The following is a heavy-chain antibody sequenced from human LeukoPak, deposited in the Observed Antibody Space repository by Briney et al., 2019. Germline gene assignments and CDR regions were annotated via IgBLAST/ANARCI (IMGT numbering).Heavy chain of an antibody. V-gene: IGHV3-11*01. CDR3: AKCGVSGWYDY. D-gene: IGHD6-19*01. CDR2: ISSGGDII. Sequence: GGSLRLSCAASGFTFTDHYMSWVRQAPGKGLEWVSYISSGGDIIYYADSVKGRFTISRDNSKNTLYLQMNSLRAEDTAVYYCAKCGVSGWYDYWGQGTLVTVSS. J-gene: IGHJ4*02. CDR1: GFTFTDHY.